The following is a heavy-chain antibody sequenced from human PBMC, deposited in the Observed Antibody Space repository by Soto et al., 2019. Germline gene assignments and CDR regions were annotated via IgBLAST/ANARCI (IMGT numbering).Heavy chain of an antibody. CDR2: IDDSGKT. J-gene: IGHJ4*02. CDR3: EGGDF. Sequence: QLHLQQWGPGSLKPSETLSLTCAVSGGSFSGYLWSWFRHSPGRGLEWIGEIDDSGKTYYNPTFKRRLTMSVDTSRHQFSLRLTSLTAADTAVYYCEGGDFWGQGTQVTVSS. CDR1: GGSFSGYL. V-gene: IGHV4-34*01.